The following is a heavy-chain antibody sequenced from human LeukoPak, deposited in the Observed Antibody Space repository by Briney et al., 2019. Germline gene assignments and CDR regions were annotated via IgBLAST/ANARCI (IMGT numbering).Heavy chain of an antibody. CDR3: AKSLLTTATGTGRAFDI. CDR2: ISAGADVI. D-gene: IGHD1-1*01. Sequence: GGSLRLSCEAAGFSLRDYPLGWVRRASGKRLAWVSGISAGADVIFYADPVKGRFTISRDNSKNTLYLQMNSLRAEDSAEYYCAKSLLTTATGTGRAFDIWGQGTMVTVSA. J-gene: IGHJ3*02. CDR1: GFSLRDYP. V-gene: IGHV3-23*01.